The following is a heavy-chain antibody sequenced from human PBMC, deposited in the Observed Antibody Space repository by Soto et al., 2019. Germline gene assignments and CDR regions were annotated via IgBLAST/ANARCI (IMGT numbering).Heavy chain of an antibody. D-gene: IGHD3-3*01. Sequence: QVQLVQSGAEVKKPGSSVKVSCKASGGSFGNSAINWVRQTPGQGLEWLGGFIPVYRTLNYAQKFQGRVTITADESTGTAYMTLSSLASDDTAVYYCATGVIWIGYFTVESWGQGTRVTVSS. CDR2: FIPVYRTL. CDR1: GGSFGNSA. J-gene: IGHJ4*02. CDR3: ATGVIWIGYFTVES. V-gene: IGHV1-69*01.